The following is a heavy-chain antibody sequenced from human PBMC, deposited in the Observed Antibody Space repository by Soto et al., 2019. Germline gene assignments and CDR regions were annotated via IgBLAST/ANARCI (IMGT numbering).Heavy chain of an antibody. CDR1: GFTFSSYW. D-gene: IGHD3-10*01. V-gene: IGHV3-74*01. CDR3: TRDIGGKGAY. J-gene: IGHJ4*02. Sequence: GGSLRLSCAASGFTFSSYWMHWARQVPGKGLLWVSRIDEYGSTINYADSVKGRFTISRDNARNTLYLEMNSLRAEDTALYYCTRDIGGKGAYWGPGTLVTVSS. CDR2: IDEYGSTI.